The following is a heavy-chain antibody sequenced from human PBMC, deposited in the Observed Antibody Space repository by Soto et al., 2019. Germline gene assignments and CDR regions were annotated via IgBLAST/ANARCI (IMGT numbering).Heavy chain of an antibody. CDR1: GFTFSSYG. D-gene: IGHD2-2*01. Sequence: GGSLRLSCAASGFTFSSYGMHWVRQAPGKGLEWVAVISYDGSNKYYADSVKGRFTISRDNSKNTMYLQMNSLRAEDTAVYYCANLYCSSTSCYHSYYYGMDVWGQGTTVTVSS. J-gene: IGHJ6*02. CDR3: ANLYCSSTSCYHSYYYGMDV. V-gene: IGHV3-30*18. CDR2: ISYDGSNK.